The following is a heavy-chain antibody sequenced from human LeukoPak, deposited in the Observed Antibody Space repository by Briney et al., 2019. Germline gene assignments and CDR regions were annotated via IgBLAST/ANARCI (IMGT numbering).Heavy chain of an antibody. D-gene: IGHD6-13*01. CDR2: IYSGGST. CDR1: GFTFSDFA. Sequence: PGGSLRLSCAASGFTFSDFAMSWVRQAPGKGLEWVSVIYSGGSTYYADSVKGRFTISRHNTKNTLYLQMNSLRAEDTAVYYCSSSSPTSYTDYWGQGTLVTVSS. J-gene: IGHJ4*02. CDR3: SSSSPTSYTDY. V-gene: IGHV3-53*04.